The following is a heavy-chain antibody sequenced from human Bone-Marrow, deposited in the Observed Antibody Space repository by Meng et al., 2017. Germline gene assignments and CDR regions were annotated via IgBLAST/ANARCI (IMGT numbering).Heavy chain of an antibody. Sequence: LVDSGARLIKPAGFLKLSCAASGVTFSNAWMTWVRQAPGKGLEWIGRMKSNVDGGTVDYAAAVKGRFFISRDDSENTFYLQMNSLKTEDTAVYYCSGHVDYWGHGTLVTVSS. CDR3: SGHVDY. CDR2: MKSNVDGGTV. CDR1: GVTFSNAW. V-gene: IGHV3-15*01. J-gene: IGHJ4*01.